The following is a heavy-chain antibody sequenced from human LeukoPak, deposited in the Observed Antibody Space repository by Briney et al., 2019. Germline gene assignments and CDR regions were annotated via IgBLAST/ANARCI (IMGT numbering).Heavy chain of an antibody. Sequence: SETLSLTCTVSGVSIIGYYWSWIRQPAGKGLEWIGRIYTSGSTNYNPSLKSRVTMSVDTSNNQFSLKLSSVTAADTAVYYCARGSTIYCGGDCAALNYFDPWGQGTLVTVSS. CDR1: GVSIIGYY. CDR2: IYTSGST. CDR3: ARGSTIYCGGDCAALNYFDP. J-gene: IGHJ5*02. V-gene: IGHV4-4*07. D-gene: IGHD2-21*02.